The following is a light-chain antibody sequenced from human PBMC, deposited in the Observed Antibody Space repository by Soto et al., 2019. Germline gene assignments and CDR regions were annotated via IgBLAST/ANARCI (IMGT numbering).Light chain of an antibody. CDR1: SVSVSTDNN. Sequence: QTVVTQESSFSVSPGGTVTLTCGLISVSVSTDNNPSWYQQTPGQAPRTLIYSTSTRSSGVHDRFSGSILGNKAALTITGAQADDESDYYCALFMGNGIAVFGTGTKVTVL. CDR2: STS. J-gene: IGLJ1*01. V-gene: IGLV8-61*01. CDR3: ALFMGNGIAV.